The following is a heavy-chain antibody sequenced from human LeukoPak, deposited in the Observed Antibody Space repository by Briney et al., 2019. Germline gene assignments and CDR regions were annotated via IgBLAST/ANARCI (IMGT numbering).Heavy chain of an antibody. Sequence: GGSLRLSCAASGFTFSSYAMSWVRQAPGKGPEWVSAISGSGGSTYYADSVKGRFTISRDNSKNTLYLQMNSLRAEDTAVYYCAKDETWIQLWTNPFDYWGQGTLVTVSS. D-gene: IGHD5-18*01. CDR2: ISGSGGST. J-gene: IGHJ4*02. V-gene: IGHV3-23*01. CDR3: AKDETWIQLWTNPFDY. CDR1: GFTFSSYA.